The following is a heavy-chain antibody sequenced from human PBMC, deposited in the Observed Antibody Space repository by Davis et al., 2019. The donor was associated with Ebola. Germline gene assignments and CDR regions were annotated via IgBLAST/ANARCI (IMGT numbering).Heavy chain of an antibody. CDR2: ISGSGGST. Sequence: GGSLRLSCAASGFTFSTYAMSWVRQAPGKGLEWVSTISGSGGSTYYADSVKGRFTISRDNSKNTLDLQMNSLRADDTAVYYCAKSTRRGGDWDFDYWGQGTRVTVSS. CDR3: AKSTRRGGDWDFDY. CDR1: GFTFSTYA. V-gene: IGHV3-23*01. J-gene: IGHJ4*02. D-gene: IGHD2/OR15-2a*01.